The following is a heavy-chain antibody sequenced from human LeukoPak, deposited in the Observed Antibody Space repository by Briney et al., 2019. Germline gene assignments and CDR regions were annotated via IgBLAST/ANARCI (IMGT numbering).Heavy chain of an antibody. J-gene: IGHJ5*02. CDR3: ARGLVEQRLVGWFDP. Sequence: GESLKISCKGSGYSFTSYWIGWVRQMPGKGLEWMGIIYPGDSDTRYSPSFQGQVTISADKSISTAYLQWSSLKASDTAMYYCARGLVEQRLVGWFDPWGQGTLVTVSS. V-gene: IGHV5-51*01. D-gene: IGHD6-13*01. CDR1: GYSFTSYW. CDR2: IYPGDSDT.